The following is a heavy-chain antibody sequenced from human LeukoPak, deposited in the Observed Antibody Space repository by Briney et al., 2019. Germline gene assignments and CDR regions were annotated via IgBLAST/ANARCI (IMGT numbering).Heavy chain of an antibody. CDR2: IGYTGSTI. J-gene: IGHJ6*02. CDR3: AREGARLWFGELLSYYGMDV. CDR1: GFTFSDYE. D-gene: IGHD3-10*01. V-gene: IGHV3-48*03. Sequence: PGGPLRLSCSASGFTFSDYEMNWVRQAPGKGLEWLSYIGYTGSTITYADSVKGRFTVSRDNAKNAMYLQMTSLRVEDTAIYYCAREGARLWFGELLSYYGMDVWGQGTTVTVSS.